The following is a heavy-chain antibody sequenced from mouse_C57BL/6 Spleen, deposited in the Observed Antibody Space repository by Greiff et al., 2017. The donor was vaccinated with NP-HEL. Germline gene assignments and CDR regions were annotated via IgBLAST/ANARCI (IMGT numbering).Heavy chain of an antibody. D-gene: IGHD2-4*01. J-gene: IGHJ4*01. CDR2: IDPETGGT. Sequence: QVQLQQSGAELVRPGASVTLSCKASGYTFTDYEMHWVKQTPVHGLEWIGAIDPETGGTAYTQKFKGKAILTADKSSSSAYMELRSLTSEDSAVYYCTKPPYYDNAMDYWGQGTSVTVSS. CDR3: TKPPYYDNAMDY. CDR1: GYTFTDYE. V-gene: IGHV1-15*01.